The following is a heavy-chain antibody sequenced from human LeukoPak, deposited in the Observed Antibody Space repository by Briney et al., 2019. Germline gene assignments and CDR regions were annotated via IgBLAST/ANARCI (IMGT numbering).Heavy chain of an antibody. CDR3: ARERFTMVRGVIGY. J-gene: IGHJ4*02. V-gene: IGHV3-53*01. Sequence: GGSLRLSCAASGFTVSSNHMSWVRQAPGTGLEWVSIIYRGGNIYYVDSVKGRFTISRDNSKNTLYLQMNSLRAEDTAVYYCARERFTMVRGVIGYWGQGTLVTVSS. CDR2: IYRGGNI. D-gene: IGHD3-10*01. CDR1: GFTVSSNH.